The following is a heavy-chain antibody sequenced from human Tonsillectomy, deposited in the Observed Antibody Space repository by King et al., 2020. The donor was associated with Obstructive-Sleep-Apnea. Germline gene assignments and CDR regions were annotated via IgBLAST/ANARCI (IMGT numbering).Heavy chain of an antibody. J-gene: IGHJ5*02. Sequence: QLQESGPGLVKPSETLSLTCTVSGDSISSYYWTWIRQPPGKGLEWIGYIYYSGNTNYNPSLKSRVTISVDTSKNQFSLKLSSVTAADTAVYYCARVGVDHDILTGHSRHRDWFDPWGQGTLVTVSS. D-gene: IGHD3-9*01. V-gene: IGHV4-59*01. CDR3: ARVGVDHDILTGHSRHRDWFDP. CDR2: IYYSGNT. CDR1: GDSISSYY.